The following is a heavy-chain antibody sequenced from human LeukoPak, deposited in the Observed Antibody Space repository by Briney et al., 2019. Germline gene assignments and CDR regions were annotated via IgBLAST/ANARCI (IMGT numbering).Heavy chain of an antibody. CDR3: AKSHCGRFSCSRAEF. D-gene: IGHD2-2*01. CDR2: ISGGGGST. V-gene: IGHV3-23*01. Sequence: GGSLRLSCAASGFTFSSYAMSWVRQAPGKGLEWVSAISGGGGSTFYADSVKGRFTISRDNSKNTLYLQMNSLRDDDTAIYYCAKSHCGRFSCSRAEFWGQGTLVTVSS. J-gene: IGHJ4*02. CDR1: GFTFSSYA.